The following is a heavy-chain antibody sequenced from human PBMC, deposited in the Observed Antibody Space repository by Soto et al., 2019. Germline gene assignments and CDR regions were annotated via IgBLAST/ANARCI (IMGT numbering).Heavy chain of an antibody. J-gene: IGHJ5*02. CDR2: IHYSGST. Sequence: SETLSLTCTVSGGSISSYYWSWIRQPPGKGLEWIGYIHYSGSTNYNPSLKSRVTISLDMSKNQFSLKLTSVTAADTAIYYCATNGYNYPNWFDPWGQGTLVTVSS. V-gene: IGHV4-59*01. D-gene: IGHD3-22*01. CDR3: ATNGYNYPNWFDP. CDR1: GGSISSYY.